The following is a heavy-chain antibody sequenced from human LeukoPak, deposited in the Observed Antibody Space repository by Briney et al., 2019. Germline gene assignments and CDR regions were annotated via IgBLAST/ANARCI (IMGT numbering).Heavy chain of an antibody. CDR1: GGTFSSYA. D-gene: IGHD6-13*01. Sequence: SVKVSCKASGGTFSSYAISWVRQAPGQGLEWMGGIIPIFGTANYAQKFQGRVTITADKSTSTAYMELSSLRSEDTAVYYCARGEVIAAAGRCAIDYWGQGTLVTVSA. V-gene: IGHV1-69*06. CDR3: ARGEVIAAAGRCAIDY. CDR2: IIPIFGTA. J-gene: IGHJ4*02.